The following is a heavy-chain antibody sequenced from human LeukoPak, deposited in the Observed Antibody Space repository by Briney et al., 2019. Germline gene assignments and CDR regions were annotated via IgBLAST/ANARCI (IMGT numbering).Heavy chain of an antibody. CDR1: GGSISSYY. V-gene: IGHV4-4*07. CDR3: ARGYSGWRRHSYYYMDV. D-gene: IGHD5-12*01. Sequence: SETLSLTCTVSGGSISSYYWSWIRQPAGKGLEWIGRIYTSGSTNYNSSLKSRVTMSVDTSKNQFSLKLSSVTAADTAVYYCARGYSGWRRHSYYYMDVWGKGPRSPSP. J-gene: IGHJ6*03. CDR2: IYTSGST.